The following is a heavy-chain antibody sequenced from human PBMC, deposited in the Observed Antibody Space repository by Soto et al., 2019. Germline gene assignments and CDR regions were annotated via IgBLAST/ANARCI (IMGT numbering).Heavy chain of an antibody. D-gene: IGHD3-10*01. Sequence: QITLKESGPTLVKPAQTLTLTCTFSGFSLNSTGVGVGWIRQPPGKALEWLALISWNNNKLYSPSLRTRLSITKDTSKNQVVPTVTNMDPEDTGTYYCAHRRLVRGSNWFDPWGQGTLVIVSS. V-gene: IGHV2-5*01. CDR2: ISWNNNK. J-gene: IGHJ5*02. CDR3: AHRRLVRGSNWFDP. CDR1: GFSLNSTGVG.